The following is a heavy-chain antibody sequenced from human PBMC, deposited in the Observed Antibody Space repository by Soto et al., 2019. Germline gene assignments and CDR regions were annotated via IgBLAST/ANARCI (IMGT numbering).Heavy chain of an antibody. J-gene: IGHJ4*02. D-gene: IGHD2-8*01. CDR1: GYTFTSYY. CDR2: INASGGST. Sequence: QVQLVQSGAEVKKPGASVKISCKASGYTFTSYYMHWVRQAPGQGLEWMGIINASGGSTNYAQKLQGRLAMSRDACTSTVYMELNSLRSEDTAVYYCARPPSPGCINAVCYPLDYWGQGTLVTVSS. CDR3: ARPPSPGCINAVCYPLDY. V-gene: IGHV1-46*01.